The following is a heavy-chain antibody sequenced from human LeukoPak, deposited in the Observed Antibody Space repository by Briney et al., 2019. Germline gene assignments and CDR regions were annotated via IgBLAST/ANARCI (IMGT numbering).Heavy chain of an antibody. CDR1: GFTFSSYA. V-gene: IGHV3-7*01. Sequence: PGGSLRLSCAASGFTFSSYAMSWVRQAPGKGLEWVANIKQDGSERYYVDSVKGRFTISRDNAKNSLYLQMNSLRAEDTAVYYCASPKRFGELYGLDYWGQGTLVTVSS. D-gene: IGHD3-10*01. CDR3: ASPKRFGELYGLDY. J-gene: IGHJ4*02. CDR2: IKQDGSER.